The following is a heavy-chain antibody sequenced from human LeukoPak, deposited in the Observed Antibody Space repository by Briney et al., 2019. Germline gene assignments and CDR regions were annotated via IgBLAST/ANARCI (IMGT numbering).Heavy chain of an antibody. V-gene: IGHV3-30-3*01. J-gene: IGHJ6*02. CDR2: ISYDGSNK. CDR3: ATLEGDTMVRGDLRNLQINDYYGMDV. Sequence: GGSLRLSCAASGFTFSSYAMHWVRQAPGKGLEWVAVISYDGSNKYYADSVKGRFTISRDNSKNTLYLQMNSLRAEDTAVYYCATLEGDTMVRGDLRNLQINDYYGMDVWGQGTTVTVSS. D-gene: IGHD3-10*01. CDR1: GFTFSSYA.